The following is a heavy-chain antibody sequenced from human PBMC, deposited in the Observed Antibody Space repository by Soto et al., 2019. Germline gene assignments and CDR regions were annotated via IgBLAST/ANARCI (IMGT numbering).Heavy chain of an antibody. D-gene: IGHD5-18*01. CDR3: GRDGALGDTAVVDS. Sequence: QVQLVESGGGVVQPGKSLRLSCAASGFTFSTYGMHWVRQAPGKGLEWVAVIWYDGSNKYHGDSLKGRFSISRDNYKNTLYLQINNLGAEDTAVYYCGRDGALGDTAVVDSWGQGTLVTVSS. V-gene: IGHV3-33*01. CDR2: IWYDGSNK. J-gene: IGHJ4*02. CDR1: GFTFSTYG.